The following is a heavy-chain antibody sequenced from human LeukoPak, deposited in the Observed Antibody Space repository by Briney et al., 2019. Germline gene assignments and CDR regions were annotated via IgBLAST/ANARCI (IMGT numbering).Heavy chain of an antibody. J-gene: IGHJ4*02. Sequence: SETLSLTCTVSGGSISSYYWSWIRQPPGKGLEWIGYIYYSGSTNYNPSLKSRVTISVDTSKNQFSLKLSSVTAADTAVYYCARDSYYYGSGSYYQLFDYRGQGTLVTVSS. V-gene: IGHV4-59*01. CDR1: GGSISSYY. D-gene: IGHD3-10*01. CDR2: IYYSGST. CDR3: ARDSYYYGSGSYYQLFDY.